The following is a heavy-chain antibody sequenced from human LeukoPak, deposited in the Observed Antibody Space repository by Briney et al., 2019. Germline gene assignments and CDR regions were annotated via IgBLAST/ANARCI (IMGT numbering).Heavy chain of an antibody. Sequence: PGGSLRLSCAASGFTFSSYSMNWVRQAPGKGLEWVSSISSSSSYIYYADSVKGRFTISRDNAKNSLYLQMNSLRAEDTAVYCCARAYCGGDCYTFDYWGQGTLVTVSS. CDR3: ARAYCGGDCYTFDY. D-gene: IGHD2-21*02. CDR2: ISSSSSYI. V-gene: IGHV3-21*01. CDR1: GFTFSSYS. J-gene: IGHJ4*02.